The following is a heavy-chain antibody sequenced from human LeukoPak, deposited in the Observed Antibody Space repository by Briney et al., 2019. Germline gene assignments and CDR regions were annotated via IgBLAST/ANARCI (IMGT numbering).Heavy chain of an antibody. CDR2: IIPIFGTA. CDR3: AGSRGVVITYFDY. J-gene: IGHJ4*02. V-gene: IGHV1-69*05. Sequence: SVKVSCKASGGTFSSYAISWVRQAPGQGLERMGGIIPIFGTANYAQKFQGRVTITTDESTSTAYMELSSLRSEDTAVYYCAGSRGVVITYFDYWGQGTLVTVSS. D-gene: IGHD3-22*01. CDR1: GGTFSSYA.